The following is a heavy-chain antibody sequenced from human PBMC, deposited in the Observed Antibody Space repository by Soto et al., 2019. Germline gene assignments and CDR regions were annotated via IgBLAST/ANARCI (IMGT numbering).Heavy chain of an antibody. CDR1: GFTFSSYA. CDR3: AKGIYSYGYNSFDY. J-gene: IGHJ4*02. V-gene: IGHV3-23*01. D-gene: IGHD5-18*01. Sequence: GGSLRLSCAASGFTFSSYAMSWVRQAPGKGLEWVSAISGSGDSTYDEDSVKGRFTISRDNSKNTLYLQMNSLRAEDTAVYYCAKGIYSYGYNSFDYWSQGTLVTVSS. CDR2: ISGSGDST.